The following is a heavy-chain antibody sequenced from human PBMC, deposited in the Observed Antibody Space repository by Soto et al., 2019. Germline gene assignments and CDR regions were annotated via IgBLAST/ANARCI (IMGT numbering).Heavy chain of an antibody. V-gene: IGHV3-23*01. D-gene: IGHD3-9*01. CDR1: GFTFSSSA. J-gene: IGHJ4*02. Sequence: EVQLLESGGGLVQPGGSLRLSCAASGFTFSSSAMIWVRQAPGRGLEWVSGIRGGGSTVYADSVKGRFTISRDNSKNTVYLQMNSLRAEETAVYHCAKSDDTGYLHSLDNWGRGTRVTVSS. CDR2: IRGGGST. CDR3: AKSDDTGYLHSLDN.